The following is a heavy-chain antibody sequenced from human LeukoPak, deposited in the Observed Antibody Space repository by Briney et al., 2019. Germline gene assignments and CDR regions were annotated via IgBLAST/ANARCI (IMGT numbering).Heavy chain of an antibody. CDR2: ISVSGTTI. J-gene: IGHJ6*03. V-gene: IGHV3-48*03. CDR1: GFTFSDYE. Sequence: GGSLRLSCAASGFTFSDYEMNWVRQAPGKGLEWLSHISVSGTTIHYADSVKGRFTISRDNAKNSVYLQMNSLRAEDTAVYYCARVYGGNPNYYYYYMDVWGKGTTVTISS. D-gene: IGHD4-23*01. CDR3: ARVYGGNPNYYYYYMDV.